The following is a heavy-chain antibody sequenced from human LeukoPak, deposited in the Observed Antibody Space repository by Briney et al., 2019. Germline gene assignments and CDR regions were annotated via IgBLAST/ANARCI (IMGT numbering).Heavy chain of an antibody. J-gene: IGHJ6*02. V-gene: IGHV1-18*01. Sequence: ASVKVSCKASGYTFTSYGISWVRQAPGQGLEWMGRISAYNGNTNYAQKLQGRVTMTTDTSTSTAYMELRSLRSDDTAVYYCAREGSRYSRKKYGMDVWGQGTTVTVSS. CDR3: AREGSRYSRKKYGMDV. D-gene: IGHD6-13*01. CDR2: ISAYNGNT. CDR1: GYTFTSYG.